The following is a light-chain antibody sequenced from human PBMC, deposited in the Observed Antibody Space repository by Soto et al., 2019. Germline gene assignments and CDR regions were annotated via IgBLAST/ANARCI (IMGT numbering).Light chain of an antibody. Sequence: EIGMTQSPCTLSVSAGERVTLSCWASQSVSSYLAWYQQKPGQAPRLLIYDASNRATGIPARFSGSGSGTDFTLTISSLEPEDFAVYYCQQRSNWPPITFGQGTRLEIK. CDR2: DAS. J-gene: IGKJ5*01. CDR1: QSVSSY. CDR3: QQRSNWPPIT. V-gene: IGKV3-11*01.